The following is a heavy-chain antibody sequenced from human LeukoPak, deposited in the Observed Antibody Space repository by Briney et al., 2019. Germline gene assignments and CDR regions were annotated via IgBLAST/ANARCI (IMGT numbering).Heavy chain of an antibody. Sequence: GESLKISCKGSGYIFSSYWIGWVRQVRGKGVEWMGIIYPGDSDTRYSPSFQGQVTISADKSISTAYLQWSSLKASDTAMYYCARRSSGEGYFDYWGQGTLVTVSS. J-gene: IGHJ4*02. D-gene: IGHD6-19*01. CDR3: ARRSSGEGYFDY. CDR2: IYPGDSDT. V-gene: IGHV5-51*01. CDR1: GYIFSSYW.